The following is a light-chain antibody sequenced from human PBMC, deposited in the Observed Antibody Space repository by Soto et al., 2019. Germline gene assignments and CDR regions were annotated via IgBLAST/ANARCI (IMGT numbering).Light chain of an antibody. Sequence: DIQMTQSPSTLSASVGDRVTITCRASQSISYWLAWYQQKPGKAPNLLIYTASSLESGVPSRFSGSGSGTEFTLTINSLQPDDFATYYCQQYSTYPLTFGGGTKVEIK. CDR2: TAS. CDR1: QSISYW. J-gene: IGKJ4*01. V-gene: IGKV1-5*03. CDR3: QQYSTYPLT.